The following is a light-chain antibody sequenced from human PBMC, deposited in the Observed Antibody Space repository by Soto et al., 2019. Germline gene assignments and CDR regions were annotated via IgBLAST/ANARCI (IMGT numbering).Light chain of an antibody. CDR2: GAS. V-gene: IGKV3-20*01. J-gene: IGKJ1*01. CDR1: QMVSNNY. Sequence: EIVLKQSPATLSLSQGERTTLSCRASQMVSNNYLAWYQEKPGQAPMLLIYGASNRATGIPDRFSGSGSGTDFTLTISRLEPEDFAVYYCQQYGILGPFGHGTKVDI. CDR3: QQYGILGP.